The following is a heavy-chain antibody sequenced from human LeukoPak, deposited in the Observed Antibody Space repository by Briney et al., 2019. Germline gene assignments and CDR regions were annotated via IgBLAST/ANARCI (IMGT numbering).Heavy chain of an antibody. D-gene: IGHD3-22*01. V-gene: IGHV3-11*04. Sequence: GGSLRLSCAASGFTFSDYYMSWIRQAPGKGLEWVSYISSSGSTIYYADSVKGRFTISRDNAKNSLYLQMNSLRAEDTAVYYCARSAGSYYDSSRVAAHWGQGTLVTVSS. CDR3: ARSAGSYYDSSRVAAH. J-gene: IGHJ4*02. CDR2: ISSSGSTI. CDR1: GFTFSDYY.